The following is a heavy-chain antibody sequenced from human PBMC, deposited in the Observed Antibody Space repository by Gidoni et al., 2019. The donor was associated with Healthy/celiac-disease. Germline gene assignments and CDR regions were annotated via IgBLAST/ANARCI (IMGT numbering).Heavy chain of an antibody. D-gene: IGHD2-2*02. V-gene: IGHV3-23*01. Sequence: EVQLLESGGGLVQPGGSLRLSCAASGFTFSSYAMSWVRQAPGSGLEWVSAISGSGGSTSYADSVKGRFTISRDNSKNTLYLQMNSLRAEDTAVYYCAKDQTLTYFNDLNVPAAIQNYYYYGMDVWGQGTTVTVSS. CDR2: ISGSGGST. CDR1: GFTFSSYA. J-gene: IGHJ6*02. CDR3: AKDQTLTYFNDLNVPAAIQNYYYYGMDV.